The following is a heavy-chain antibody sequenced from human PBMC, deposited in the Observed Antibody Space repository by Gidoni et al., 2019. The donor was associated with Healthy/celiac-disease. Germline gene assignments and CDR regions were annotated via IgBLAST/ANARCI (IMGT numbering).Heavy chain of an antibody. CDR3: ARGNPSGVIIIRGFDP. CDR2: ISYDGSNK. D-gene: IGHD3-10*01. V-gene: IGHV3-30-3*01. CDR1: GFTFSSYA. J-gene: IGHJ5*02. Sequence: QVQLVESGGGVVQPGRSLRLSCAASGFTFSSYAMHWVRQAPGKGLEWVAVISYDGSNKYYADSVKGRFTISRDNSKNTLYLQMNSLRAEDTAVYYCARGNPSGVIIIRGFDPWGQGTLVTVSS.